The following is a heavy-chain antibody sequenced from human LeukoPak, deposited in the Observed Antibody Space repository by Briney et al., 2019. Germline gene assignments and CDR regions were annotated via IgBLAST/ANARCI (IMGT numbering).Heavy chain of an antibody. D-gene: IGHD1-26*01. CDR3: ARDPYSGNYGNYYYYYMDV. J-gene: IGHJ6*03. CDR2: ISIYNAKT. V-gene: IGHV1-18*01. CDR1: GYTFTSFG. Sequence: ASVKVSCKASGYTFTSFGISWVRQAPGQGLEWLGWISIYNAKTNYAQKFQGRVTMTTDTSTSTAYMELRSLTSDDTAVYYCARDPYSGNYGNYYYYYMDVWGKGTTVTISS.